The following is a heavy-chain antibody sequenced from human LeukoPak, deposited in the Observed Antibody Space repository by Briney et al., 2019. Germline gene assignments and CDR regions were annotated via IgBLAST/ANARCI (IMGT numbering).Heavy chain of an antibody. CDR2: INPNSGGT. D-gene: IGHD3-10*01. CDR1: GYTFTGYY. CDR3: ARGGSYYYGSGTQRGINWFDP. V-gene: IGHV1-2*02. J-gene: IGHJ5*02. Sequence: GASVKVSCKASGYTFTGYYMHWVRQAPGQGLEWMGWINPNSGGTNYAQKFQGRVTMTRDTSISTAYMELSRLRSDDTAVYYCARGGSYYYGSGTQRGINWFDPWGQGTLVTVSS.